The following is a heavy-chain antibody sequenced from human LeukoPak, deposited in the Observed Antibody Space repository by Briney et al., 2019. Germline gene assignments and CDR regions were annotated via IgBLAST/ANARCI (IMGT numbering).Heavy chain of an antibody. D-gene: IGHD6-19*01. Sequence: ASVKVSCKASGYTFTGYYMHWVRQAPGQGLEWMGWINPSSGGTNYAQKFQGRVTMTRDTSISTAYMELSRLRSDDTAVYYCARVGSGWPRANWFDPWGQGTLVTVSS. V-gene: IGHV1-2*02. CDR1: GYTFTGYY. CDR2: INPSSGGT. J-gene: IGHJ5*02. CDR3: ARVGSGWPRANWFDP.